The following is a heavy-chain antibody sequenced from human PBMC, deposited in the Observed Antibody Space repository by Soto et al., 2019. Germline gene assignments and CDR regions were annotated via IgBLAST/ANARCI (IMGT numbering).Heavy chain of an antibody. Sequence: GGSLRLSCAASGFTFSSYSMNWVRQAPGKGLEWVSSISSSSSYIYYADSAKGRFTISRDNAKNSLYLQMNSLRAEDTAVYYCARAFVLMVYARDYFDYWGQGTLVTVSS. CDR3: ARAFVLMVYARDYFDY. J-gene: IGHJ4*02. CDR2: ISSSSSYI. V-gene: IGHV3-21*01. CDR1: GFTFSSYS. D-gene: IGHD2-8*01.